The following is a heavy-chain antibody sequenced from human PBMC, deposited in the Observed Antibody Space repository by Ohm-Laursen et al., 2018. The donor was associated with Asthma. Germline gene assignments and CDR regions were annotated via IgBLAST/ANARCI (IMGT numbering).Heavy chain of an antibody. CDR1: GFTFSSYG. Sequence: SLRLSCAASGFTFSSYGMHWVRQAPGKGLEWVAVISYDGSNKYYADSVKGRFTISRDNSKNTLYLQMNSLRAEDTAVYYRARGGDVCWGQGTLVTVSS. J-gene: IGHJ4*02. D-gene: IGHD2-21*02. V-gene: IGHV3-30*03. CDR2: ISYDGSNK. CDR3: ARGGDVC.